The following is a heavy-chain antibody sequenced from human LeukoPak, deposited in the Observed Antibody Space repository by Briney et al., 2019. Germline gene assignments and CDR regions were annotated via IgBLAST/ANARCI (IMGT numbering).Heavy chain of an antibody. V-gene: IGHV4-59*01. CDR3: ARLLAAAGLIYFDY. CDR1: GGSIISYY. CDR2: IYYSGST. Sequence: PSETLSLTCTVSGGSIISYYWSWIRQPPGKGLEWIGYIYYSGSTNYNPSLKSRVTISVDTSKNQFSLKLSSVTAADTAVYYCARLLAAAGLIYFDYWGQGTLVTVSS. D-gene: IGHD6-13*01. J-gene: IGHJ4*02.